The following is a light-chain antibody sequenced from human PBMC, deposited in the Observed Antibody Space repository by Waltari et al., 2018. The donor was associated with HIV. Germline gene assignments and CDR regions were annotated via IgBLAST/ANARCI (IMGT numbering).Light chain of an antibody. V-gene: IGLV2-14*03. J-gene: IGLJ3*02. CDR1: SSDIGTSNH. CDR3: SSYITTGTIL. CDR2: DVN. Sequence: QSALTQPASVSGSLGQSITISCIGSSSDIGTSNHVSWYQQHPDMAPLLLIRDVNTRHSGIPFRFSASKSGKTATLTISGLQAEDEADYYCSSYITTGTILFGGGTKVTVL.